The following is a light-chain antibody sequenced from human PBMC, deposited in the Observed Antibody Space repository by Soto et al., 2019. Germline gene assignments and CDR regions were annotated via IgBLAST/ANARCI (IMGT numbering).Light chain of an antibody. CDR2: DVS. J-gene: IGLJ3*02. CDR1: SNNVGAYIY. Sequence: QSALTQPRSVSGSPGQSVTISCTGTSNNVGAYIYVSWYQHHPGKAPKVMIYDVSERPSGVPDRFSGSKSDNKASLTISGLQAEDEADYYCCSYAGSYSWVFGGGTKLTVL. V-gene: IGLV2-11*01. CDR3: CSYAGSYSWV.